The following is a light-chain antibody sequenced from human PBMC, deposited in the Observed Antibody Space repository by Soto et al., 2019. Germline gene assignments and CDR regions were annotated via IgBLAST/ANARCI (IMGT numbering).Light chain of an antibody. CDR1: QGISNY. V-gene: IGKV1-27*01. J-gene: IGKJ1*01. CDR2: AAS. Sequence: IQMTQSPSCLSASIGDRVTITCRASQGISNYLAWYQQKPGELPKLVIYAASILQTGVPSRFSGSGSGTDFSLTISSLQPEDVATYFCQIYNIPPRRFAQGTMVDVK. CDR3: QIYNIPPRR.